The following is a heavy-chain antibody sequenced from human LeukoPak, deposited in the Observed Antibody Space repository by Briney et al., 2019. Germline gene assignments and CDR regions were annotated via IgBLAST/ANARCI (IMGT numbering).Heavy chain of an antibody. J-gene: IGHJ4*02. CDR3: AKGVDSGGTCYSSIDC. V-gene: IGHV3-23*01. CDR1: GFTISNYA. Sequence: GGSLRLSCAASGFTISNYAMTWVRQAPGKGLEWVSVISGSGGNTLYATSVKGRFSISRDYSKNTLYLQMNSLRAEDTAVYYCAKGVDSGGTCYSSIDCWGQGTLVTVSP. D-gene: IGHD2-15*01. CDR2: ISGSGGNT.